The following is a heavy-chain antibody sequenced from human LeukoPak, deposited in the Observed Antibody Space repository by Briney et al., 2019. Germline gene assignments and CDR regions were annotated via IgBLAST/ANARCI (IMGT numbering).Heavy chain of an antibody. CDR2: INHSGST. D-gene: IGHD2-2*01. J-gene: IGHJ6*04. V-gene: IGHV4-34*01. CDR3: ARGGGYCSSTSCFYYYYYGMDV. CDR1: GGSFSGYY. Sequence: PSETLSLTCAVYGGSFSGYYWSWIRQPPGKGLEWIGEINHSGSTNYNPSLKSRVTISVDTSKNQFSLKLSSVTAADTAVYYCARGGGYCSSTSCFYYYYYGMDVWGKGTTVTVSS.